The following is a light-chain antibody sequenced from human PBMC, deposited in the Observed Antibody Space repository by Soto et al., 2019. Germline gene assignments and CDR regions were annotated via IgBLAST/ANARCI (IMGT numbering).Light chain of an antibody. CDR1: QSIVSNF. CDR2: DSS. J-gene: IGKJ2*01. CDR3: QQRSNWPRT. V-gene: IGKV3D-20*02. Sequence: EIVLTQSPGTLSLSPGETASLSCWASQSIVSNFLAWYQQRRGQPPRLLIYDSSRRASGIPARFTGSGSGTAFTLTISRVEPEDSAVYYCQQRSNWPRTFGQGTKLEIK.